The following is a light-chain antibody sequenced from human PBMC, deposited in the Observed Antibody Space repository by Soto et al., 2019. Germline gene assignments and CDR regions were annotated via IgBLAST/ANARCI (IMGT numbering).Light chain of an antibody. J-gene: IGKJ5*01. V-gene: IGKV3-20*01. CDR3: QQYGNSPLT. CDR1: QSVSSNR. Sequence: EIVLTQSPGTLSLSPGERATLSCRASQSVSSNRLAWYQQKPGQAPRLLIYGASSRATGIPDRVSGSGSGTDFTFTISRLEPEDLAVYYCQQYGNSPLTFGQGTRLEIK. CDR2: GAS.